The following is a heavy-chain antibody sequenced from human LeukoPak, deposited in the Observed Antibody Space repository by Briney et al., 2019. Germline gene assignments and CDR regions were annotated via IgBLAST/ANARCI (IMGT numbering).Heavy chain of an antibody. CDR2: MADDGSNK. V-gene: IGHV3-30*04. J-gene: IGHJ3*02. Sequence: GGSLRLSCAASGFTFSNYAMHWVRQAPGKGLKWVAVMADDGSNKYYTDSVKGRFTISRDNSNNTLYLQMNSLRPEDTAVYYCARVDDLDAFDTWGQGTMVTVSS. CDR1: GFTFSNYA. CDR3: ARVDDLDAFDT. D-gene: IGHD2-2*03.